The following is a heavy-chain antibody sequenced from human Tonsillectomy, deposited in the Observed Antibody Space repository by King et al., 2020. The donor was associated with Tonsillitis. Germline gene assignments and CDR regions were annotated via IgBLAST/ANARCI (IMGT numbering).Heavy chain of an antibody. CDR2: ISAYNGNT. CDR3: ARDHLLGYCTGGSCLDSPDYYYYYGMDV. CDR1: GYTFTSYN. Sequence: QLVQSGAEVKKPGASVKVSCKASGYTFTSYNISWVRQAPGQGLEWMGWISAYNGNTNYALKLQGRVTMTTDTSTTTAYMELRSLRSDDTAVYFCARDHLLGYCTGGSCLDSPDYYYYYGMDVWGQGTTVTVSS. D-gene: IGHD2-15*01. V-gene: IGHV1-18*04. J-gene: IGHJ6*02.